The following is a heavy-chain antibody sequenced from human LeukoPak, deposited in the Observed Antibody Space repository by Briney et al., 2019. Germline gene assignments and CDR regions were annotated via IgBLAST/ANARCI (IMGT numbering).Heavy chain of an antibody. J-gene: IGHJ4*02. CDR2: IYSGGST. Sequence: GGSLRLSCAASGFTVSSNYMSWVRQAPGKGLEWVSVIYSGGSTYYADSVKGRFTISRDNSKNTLYLQMNSLRAEDTAVYYCARESDSRGRTFDYWGQGTLVTVSS. D-gene: IGHD3-22*01. CDR3: ARESDSRGRTFDY. CDR1: GFTVSSNY. V-gene: IGHV3-66*01.